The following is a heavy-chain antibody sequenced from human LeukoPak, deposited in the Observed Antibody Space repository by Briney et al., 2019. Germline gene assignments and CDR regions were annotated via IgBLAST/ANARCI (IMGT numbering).Heavy chain of an antibody. CDR3: ARATYNAFDI. D-gene: IGHD2-2*02. CDR1: GLTVSNND. Sequence: PGGSLRLSCAASGLTVSNNDMSWVRQSPGKGLEWVSVVYSGDSTYTDSVKGRFTISRDNSKNTLYLQMNSLRAEDTAVYYCARATYNAFDIWGQGTMVTVSS. J-gene: IGHJ3*02. CDR2: VYSGDST. V-gene: IGHV3-53*01.